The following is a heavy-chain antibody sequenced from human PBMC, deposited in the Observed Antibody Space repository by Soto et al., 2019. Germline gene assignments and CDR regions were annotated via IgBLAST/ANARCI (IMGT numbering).Heavy chain of an antibody. Sequence: PGGSLRLSCAASGFTFDDYAMHWVRQAPGKGLEWVSGISWNSGSIGYADSVKGRFTISRDNAKNSLYLQMNSLRAEDTALYYCAKGQGDLPRGAFDIWGQGTMVTVSS. J-gene: IGHJ3*02. V-gene: IGHV3-9*01. CDR3: AKGQGDLPRGAFDI. CDR2: ISWNSGSI. D-gene: IGHD3-10*01. CDR1: GFTFDDYA.